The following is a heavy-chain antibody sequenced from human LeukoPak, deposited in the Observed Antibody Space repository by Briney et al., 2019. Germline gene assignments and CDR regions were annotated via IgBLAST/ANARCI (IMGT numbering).Heavy chain of an antibody. CDR3: AKGSGYSYGYGLDY. CDR2: ISGSGGST. J-gene: IGHJ4*02. CDR1: GFTFSSYA. D-gene: IGHD5-18*01. Sequence: GGSLRLSCAASGFTFSSYAMSWVRQAPGKGLEWVSAISGSGGSTYYADSVKGRFTISRDNSKNTLYLQMNSLRAEDTAVYYCAKGSGYSYGYGLDYWGQGTLVTVSS. V-gene: IGHV3-23*01.